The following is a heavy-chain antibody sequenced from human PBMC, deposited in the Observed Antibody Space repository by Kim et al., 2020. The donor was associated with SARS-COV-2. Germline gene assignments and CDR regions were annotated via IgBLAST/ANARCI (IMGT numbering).Heavy chain of an antibody. V-gene: IGHV3-11*01. J-gene: IGHJ4*02. D-gene: IGHD3-10*01. CDR1: GFSFSDFY. CDR3: ARDRATIGDFDF. CDR2: ISHSGRAI. Sequence: GGSLRLSCAASGFSFSDFYMSWIRQAPGKGLEWVSYISHSGRAISYADSVKGRFTISKDNAKNSVSLQMNSLRAEDTAVYYCARDRATIGDFDFWGQGTLVTVSS.